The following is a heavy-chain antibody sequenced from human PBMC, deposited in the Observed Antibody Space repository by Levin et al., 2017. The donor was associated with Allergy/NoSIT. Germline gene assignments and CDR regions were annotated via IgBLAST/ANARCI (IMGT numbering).Heavy chain of an antibody. CDR2: VNPNNGAT. V-gene: IGHV1-2*06. Sequence: HGESLKISCKTSGFTFTAYYIQWLRQAPGQGLEWMGRVNPNNGATDYAQRFQGRVTMTRDTSIRTAYLELSRLRSDDTAVYYCATVHTLYCTSSSCGAFDYWGQGTLVTVST. J-gene: IGHJ4*02. CDR1: GFTFTAYY. D-gene: IGHD2-8*01. CDR3: ATVHTLYCTSSSCGAFDY.